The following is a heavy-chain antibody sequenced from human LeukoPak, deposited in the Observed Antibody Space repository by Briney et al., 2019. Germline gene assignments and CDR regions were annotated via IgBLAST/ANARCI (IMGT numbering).Heavy chain of an antibody. CDR1: GGSFSGYY. J-gene: IGHJ5*02. CDR2: INHSGST. CDR3: ARSSTSWPTRPFDP. Sequence: PSETLSLTCAVYGGSFSGYYWSWIRQPPGKGLEWIGEINHSGSTNYNPSLKSRVTISVDTSKNQFSLQLNSVTPEDTAVYYCARSSTSWPTRPFDPWGQGTLVTVSS. D-gene: IGHD2-2*01. V-gene: IGHV4-34*01.